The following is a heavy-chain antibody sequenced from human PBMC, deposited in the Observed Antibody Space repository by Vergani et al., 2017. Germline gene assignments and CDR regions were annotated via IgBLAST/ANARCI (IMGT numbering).Heavy chain of an antibody. Sequence: EVQLLDSGGGWAQSGGSLTVACGASGFIFNKYAMSWVRQAPGKGLEWVAAVSGNGNKTHYADSVKGRFTISRDNSKSTLNLQMNSLRVDDTAIYYCTKAERYCTANRCYDEWFDAWGGETVVAVSP. CDR1: GFIFNKYA. V-gene: IGHV3-23*01. CDR2: VSGNGNKT. D-gene: IGHD2-8*02. CDR3: TKAERYCTANRCYDEWFDA. J-gene: IGHJ5*02.